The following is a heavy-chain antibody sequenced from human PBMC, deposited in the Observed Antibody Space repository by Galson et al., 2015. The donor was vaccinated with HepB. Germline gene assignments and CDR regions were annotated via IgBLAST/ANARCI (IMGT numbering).Heavy chain of an antibody. D-gene: IGHD2-15*01. J-gene: IGHJ5*02. CDR1: GGSISCRNW. V-gene: IGHV4-4*02. CDR2: IYHSGTT. CDR3: ASLGYCSGTADCYGTS. Sequence: ETLSLTCAVSGGSISCRNWWSWVRQPPGKGLEWIGEIYHSGTTNYNPSLKSRLTISVDKSKNQFSLKLSSVTAADTAMYYCASLGYCSGTADCYGTSWGQGTLVTVSS.